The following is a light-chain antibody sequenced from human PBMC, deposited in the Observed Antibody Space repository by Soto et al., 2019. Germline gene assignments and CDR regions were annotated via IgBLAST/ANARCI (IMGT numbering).Light chain of an antibody. CDR3: MQALQTPQ. CDR2: LGS. J-gene: IGKJ2*01. Sequence: DIVMTQSPLSLPVTPGEPASISCRSSQSLLHSSGYMYLDWYLQKPGQSPQLLIYLGSNRASGVPDRFSRSGSGTDLTLKSSRVEAEDVGLYNCMQALQTPQFGQGNKLEIK. V-gene: IGKV2-28*01. CDR1: QSLLHSSGYMY.